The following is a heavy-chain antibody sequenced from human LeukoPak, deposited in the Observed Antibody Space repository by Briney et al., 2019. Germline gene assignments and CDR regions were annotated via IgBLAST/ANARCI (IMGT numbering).Heavy chain of an antibody. D-gene: IGHD2-2*01. J-gene: IGHJ4*02. CDR2: IYTSGST. V-gene: IGHV4-4*07. CDR3: ARGRYCSSTSCPIFDY. CDR1: GGSISSYY. Sequence: SETLSLTCTVSGGSISSYYWSWIRQPAGKGLEWIGRIYTSGSTNYNPSLKSRVTMPVDTSKNQFSLKLSSVTAADTAVYYCARGRYCSSTSCPIFDYWGQGTLVTVSS.